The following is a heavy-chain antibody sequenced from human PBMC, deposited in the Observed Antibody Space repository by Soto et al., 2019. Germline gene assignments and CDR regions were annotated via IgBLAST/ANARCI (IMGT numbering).Heavy chain of an antibody. V-gene: IGHV3-9*01. CDR1: GFTFDDYA. Sequence: EVQLVESGGGLVQPGRSLRLSCAASGFTFDDYAMNWVRQAPGKGLEWVSGISWNSGSIGYADSVKGRFTISRDNAKNSLHLQMNSLRAEDTALYYCAKDHCTGSRCYSDYWGQGTLVTVSS. CDR2: ISWNSGSI. CDR3: AKDHCTGSRCYSDY. D-gene: IGHD2-8*02. J-gene: IGHJ4*02.